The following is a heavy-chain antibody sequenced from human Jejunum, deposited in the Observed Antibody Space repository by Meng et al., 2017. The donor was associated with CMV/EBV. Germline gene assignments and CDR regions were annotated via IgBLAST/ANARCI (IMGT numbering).Heavy chain of an antibody. Sequence: QVQLVVSGGVLVKHGGSLRLSCEASGFTFSDHYMTWIRQAPGKGLELVSYISSRSSYTNHADAVKGRFTISRDNAKNSLYLQMDSLRVEDTAVYYCARWGPSCYADYWGQGTLVTVSS. J-gene: IGHJ4*02. V-gene: IGHV3-11*05. D-gene: IGHD2-2*01. CDR2: ISSRSSYT. CDR3: ARWGPSCYADY. CDR1: GFTFSDHY.